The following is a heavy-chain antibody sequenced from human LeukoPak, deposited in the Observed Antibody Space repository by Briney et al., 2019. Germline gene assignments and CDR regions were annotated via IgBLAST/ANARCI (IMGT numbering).Heavy chain of an antibody. CDR2: IYWSDDK. CDR1: GFSLSTSGVG. CDR3: AHNTPLLLFAF. Sequence: SGPTLVNTTQTLTLTCTFSGFSLSTSGVGVGWIRQPPGKALEWLALIYWSDDKRYSPSLRSRLIITKDTSKNQVVLTMTHMDPVDTATYYCAHNTPLLLFAFWGQGTLVTVSS. V-gene: IGHV2-5*01. J-gene: IGHJ4*02. D-gene: IGHD1-26*01.